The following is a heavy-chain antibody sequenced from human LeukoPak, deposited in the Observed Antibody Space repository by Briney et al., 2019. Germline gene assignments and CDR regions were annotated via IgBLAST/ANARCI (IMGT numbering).Heavy chain of an antibody. CDR2: ISWNSGSI. D-gene: IGHD6-19*01. J-gene: IGHJ5*02. CDR1: GFTFDDYA. Sequence: GGSLRLSCAASGFTFDDYAMHWVRQAPGKGLEWVSGISWNSGSIGYADSVKGRFTISRDNAKNSLYLQMNSLRAEDTALYYCAKGDEQWLDSWFDPWGQGTLVTVSS. CDR3: AKGDEQWLDSWFDP. V-gene: IGHV3-9*01.